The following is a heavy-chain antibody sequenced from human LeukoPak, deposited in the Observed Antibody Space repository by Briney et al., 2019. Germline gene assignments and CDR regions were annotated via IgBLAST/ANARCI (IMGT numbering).Heavy chain of an antibody. CDR3: AREDIRLDYFDY. D-gene: IGHD6-19*01. Sequence: GGSLRLSCAASGFTFSSYEMNWVRQAPGRGLEWVSYISGSGVTMYYADSVKGRFTISRDDAKNSLYPQMNSLRAEDTAVYYCAREDIRLDYFDYWGQGTLVTVSS. V-gene: IGHV3-48*03. J-gene: IGHJ4*02. CDR1: GFTFSSYE. CDR2: ISGSGVTM.